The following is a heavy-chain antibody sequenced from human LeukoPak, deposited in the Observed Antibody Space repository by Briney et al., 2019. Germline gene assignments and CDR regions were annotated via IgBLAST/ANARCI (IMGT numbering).Heavy chain of an antibody. CDR2: ISWNSGSI. D-gene: IGHD5-12*01. J-gene: IGHJ4*02. Sequence: PGGSLRLSCAASGFTFDDYAMHWVRQAPGKGLEWVSGISWNSGSIGYADSVKGRFTISRDNAKNSLYLQMNSLRAEDTAVYYCAKAPYGYNEPFDYWGQGTLVTVSS. CDR3: AKAPYGYNEPFDY. CDR1: GFTFDDYA. V-gene: IGHV3-9*01.